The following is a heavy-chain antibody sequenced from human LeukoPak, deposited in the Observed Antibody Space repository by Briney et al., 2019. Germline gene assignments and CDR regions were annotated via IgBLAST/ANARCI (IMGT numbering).Heavy chain of an antibody. Sequence: GEALKISCEGSCYRFTSDWIGWVRPMPGKGLEGMGIIYPGDSDTRYSPSFQGQVTISADKSISTAYLQWSSLKASDTAMYYCARGLLGSIAALDYWGQGTLVTVSS. D-gene: IGHD6-6*01. CDR3: ARGLLGSIAALDY. CDR1: CYRFTSDW. CDR2: IYPGDSDT. V-gene: IGHV5-51*01. J-gene: IGHJ4*02.